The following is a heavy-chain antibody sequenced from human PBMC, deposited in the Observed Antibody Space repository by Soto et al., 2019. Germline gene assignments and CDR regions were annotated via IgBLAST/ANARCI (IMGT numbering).Heavy chain of an antibody. Sequence: GEPLTISCKGAGYSFTNYWIGWMRQMPGKGLEWMGIIYPGDSDTRYSPSFQGQVTISADKSISTAYLQWSSLKASDTAMYYCARFRKWELLPFDYWGQGTLVTVSS. V-gene: IGHV5-51*01. D-gene: IGHD1-26*01. CDR2: IYPGDSDT. CDR3: ARFRKWELLPFDY. J-gene: IGHJ4*02. CDR1: GYSFTNYW.